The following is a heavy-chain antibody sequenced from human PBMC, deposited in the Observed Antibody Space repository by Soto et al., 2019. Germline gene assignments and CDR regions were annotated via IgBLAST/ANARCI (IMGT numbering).Heavy chain of an antibody. Sequence: SVKVSCKASGGTFSSYAISWVRPAPGQGLEWMGGIIPIFGTANYAQKFQGRVTITADESTSTAYMELSSLRSEDTAVYYCASPPAPAAGTQYYYYGMDVWGQGTTVTVSS. CDR3: ASPPAPAAGTQYYYYGMDV. D-gene: IGHD6-13*01. CDR2: IIPIFGTA. J-gene: IGHJ6*02. CDR1: GGTFSSYA. V-gene: IGHV1-69*13.